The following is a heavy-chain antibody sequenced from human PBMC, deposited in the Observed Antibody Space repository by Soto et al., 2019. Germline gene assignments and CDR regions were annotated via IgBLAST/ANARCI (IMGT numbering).Heavy chain of an antibody. CDR3: ASLSTAGWGSLDYYFGMDV. D-gene: IGHD7-27*01. CDR2: IYYSGST. Sequence: PSETLSLTCTVSGGSISSGGYYWSWIRQHPGKDLEWIGYIYYSGSTYYDPSLKSRVTISVDTSKNQFSLKLSSVPAADTAVYYCASLSTAGWGSLDYYFGMDVWGQGTTVTVSS. V-gene: IGHV4-31*03. CDR1: GGSISSGGYY. J-gene: IGHJ6*02.